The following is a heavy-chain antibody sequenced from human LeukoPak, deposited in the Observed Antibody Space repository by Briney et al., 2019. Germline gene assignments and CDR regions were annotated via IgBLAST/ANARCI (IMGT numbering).Heavy chain of an antibody. CDR2: INPNSGGT. J-gene: IGHJ4*02. D-gene: IGHD5-12*01. CDR1: GYIFTGNY. V-gene: IGHV1-2*02. CDR3: ARRRYSGYEFDY. Sequence: GASVKVSCKASGYIFTGNYMHWVRQAPGQGLEWMGWINPNSGGTNYAQKFQGRVTMTRDTSISTGYMELSRLRSDDTAVYYCARRRYSGYEFDYWGQGTLVTVSS.